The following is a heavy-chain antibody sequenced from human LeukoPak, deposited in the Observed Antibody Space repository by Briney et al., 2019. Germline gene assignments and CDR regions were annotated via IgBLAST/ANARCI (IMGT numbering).Heavy chain of an antibody. CDR2: INPNSGGT. CDR1: GHTFTAYY. Sequence: ASVKVSCKASGHTFTAYYMHWVRQAPGQGLEWMGWINPNSGGTNYAQKFQGRVTMTRDTSISTAYMELSRLRSDDTAVYYCARDRDRSHYRSVGYWGQGTLVTVSS. J-gene: IGHJ4*02. CDR3: ARDRDRSHYRSVGY. V-gene: IGHV1-2*02. D-gene: IGHD6-25*01.